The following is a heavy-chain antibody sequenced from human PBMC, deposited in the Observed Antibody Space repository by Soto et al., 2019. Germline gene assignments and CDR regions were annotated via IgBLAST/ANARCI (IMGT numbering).Heavy chain of an antibody. V-gene: IGHV1-46*01. Sequence: ASVKVSCKASGYTFTSYYMHWVRQAPGQGLERMGIINPSGGSTSYAQKFQGRVTMTRDTSTSTVYMELSSLRSEDTAVYYCLRTGYCSGGSCYWIGAFDIWGQGTMVTVSS. CDR1: GYTFTSYY. CDR3: LRTGYCSGGSCYWIGAFDI. J-gene: IGHJ3*02. CDR2: INPSGGST. D-gene: IGHD2-15*01.